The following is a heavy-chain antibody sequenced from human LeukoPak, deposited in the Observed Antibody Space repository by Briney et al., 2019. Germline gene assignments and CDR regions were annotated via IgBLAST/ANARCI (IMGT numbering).Heavy chain of an antibody. CDR2: ISYDGSNK. V-gene: IGHV3-30*18. CDR1: GFTFSSYG. Sequence: PGGSLRLSCTASGFTFSSYGMHWVRQAPGKGLEWVAVISYDGSNKYYADSVKGRFTISRDNSKNTLYLQMNSLRAEDTAVYYCAKAQVVRNYFDYWGQGTLVTVSS. D-gene: IGHD3-22*01. CDR3: AKAQVVRNYFDY. J-gene: IGHJ4*02.